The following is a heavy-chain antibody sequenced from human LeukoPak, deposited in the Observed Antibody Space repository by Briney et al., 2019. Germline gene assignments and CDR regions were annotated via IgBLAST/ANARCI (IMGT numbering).Heavy chain of an antibody. J-gene: IGHJ4*02. Sequence: SETLSLTCTVSGGSISTYYWNWIRQPPGKGLEWIGYIYYSGSTNYSPSLKSRVTISLDTSKNQFSLKLSSVTAADTAVYYCAGSGTGTTSALRYWGQGTLVTVSS. CDR3: AGSGTGTTSALRY. D-gene: IGHD1-1*01. CDR2: IYYSGST. CDR1: GGSISTYY. V-gene: IGHV4-59*01.